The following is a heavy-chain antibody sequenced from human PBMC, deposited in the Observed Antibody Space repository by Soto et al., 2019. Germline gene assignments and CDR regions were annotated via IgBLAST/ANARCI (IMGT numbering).Heavy chain of an antibody. CDR3: ANYQPATALDY. V-gene: IGHV4-39*01. J-gene: IGHJ4*02. CDR2: IYYSGGA. Sequence: QLQLQESGPGLVKPSETLSLSCTVSGDSMSRSSYYWGWIRQPPGKGLEWIGSIYYSGGARYNPSLKSRVTIAIDTSKNRFSLKLSSVTAADTAVYYCANYQPATALDYWGQGTLVTVSP. D-gene: IGHD2-2*01. CDR1: GDSMSRSSYY.